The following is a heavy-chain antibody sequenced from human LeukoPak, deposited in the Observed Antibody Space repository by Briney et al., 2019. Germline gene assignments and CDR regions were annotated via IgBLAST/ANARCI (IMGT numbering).Heavy chain of an antibody. V-gene: IGHV6-1*01. CDR3: ARAPTPIIAVAGSFDY. CDR1: GDSVSNNSAA. J-gene: IGHJ4*02. CDR2: TYYRSKWYN. D-gene: IGHD6-19*01. Sequence: SQTLSLTCAISGDSVSNNSAAWNWIRQSPSRGLEWLRRTYYRSKWYNDYAVSVKSRITINPDTSKNQFSLQVNSVTPEDTAVYYCARAPTPIIAVAGSFDYWGQGTPVTVSS.